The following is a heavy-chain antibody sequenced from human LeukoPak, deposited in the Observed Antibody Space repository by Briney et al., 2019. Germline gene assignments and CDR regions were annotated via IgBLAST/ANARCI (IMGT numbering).Heavy chain of an antibody. Sequence: SETLSLTCAVYGGSFSGYYWGWIRQPPGKGLEWIGEINHSGSTNYNPSLKSRVTISVDTSKNQFSLKLSSVTAAGTAVYYCARGKRSSTVLSKGVYWYFDLWGRGTLVTVSS. CDR2: INHSGST. J-gene: IGHJ2*01. CDR1: GGSFSGYY. V-gene: IGHV4-34*01. CDR3: ARGKRSSTVLSKGVYWYFDL. D-gene: IGHD2-2*01.